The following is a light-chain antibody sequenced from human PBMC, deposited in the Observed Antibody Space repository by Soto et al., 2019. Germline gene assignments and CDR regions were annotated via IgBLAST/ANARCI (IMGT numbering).Light chain of an antibody. CDR1: QSVSSSF. CDR2: GAS. V-gene: IGKV3-20*01. CDR3: QQYGSSPRT. J-gene: IGKJ5*01. Sequence: EIVLTQSPGTLSLSPGERATLSCRASQSVSSSFLAWYQQKVGQAPRLLIYGASSRATGIPGRFSGSGSGTDFTLTISRLEPKDFAVYYCQQYGSSPRTFGQGTRLEIK.